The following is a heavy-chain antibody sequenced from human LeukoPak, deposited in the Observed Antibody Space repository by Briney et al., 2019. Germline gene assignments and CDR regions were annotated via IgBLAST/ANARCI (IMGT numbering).Heavy chain of an antibody. CDR3: ARQLGIESRIGWYRLFDY. V-gene: IGHV4-59*08. CDR2: IHSSGGT. CDR1: GGSLSGYY. J-gene: IGHJ4*02. D-gene: IGHD6-19*01. Sequence: PSETLSLTCTVSGGSLSGYYWSWIRQSPGKGLQWIAFIHSSGGTNYNPSLKSRVTVSVDTSKNQFSLKLTSVTAADTAVYYCARQLGIESRIGWYRLFDYWGQGTLVTVSS.